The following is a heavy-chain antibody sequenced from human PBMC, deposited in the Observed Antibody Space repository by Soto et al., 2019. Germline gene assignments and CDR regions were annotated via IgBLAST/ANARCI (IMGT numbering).Heavy chain of an antibody. J-gene: IGHJ6*03. Sequence: EVQLVESGGGLVQPGGSLRLSCAASGFPFSSYAMHWVRQAPGKGLDYVSAISSNGGSTYYANSVKGRFTISRDNSKNTLYLQMGSLRAEDMAVYYCARVGGSGSYYYYYMDVWGKGTTVTVSS. D-gene: IGHD3-10*01. V-gene: IGHV3-64*01. CDR2: ISSNGGST. CDR3: ARVGGSGSYYYYYMDV. CDR1: GFPFSSYA.